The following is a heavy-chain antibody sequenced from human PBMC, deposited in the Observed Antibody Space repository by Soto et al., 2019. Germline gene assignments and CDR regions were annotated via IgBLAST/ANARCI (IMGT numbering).Heavy chain of an antibody. CDR3: ARDYVSMVRGVIINYFDY. CDR2: ISAYNGNT. D-gene: IGHD3-10*01. V-gene: IGHV1-18*01. Sequence: ASVKVSCKASGYTFTSYGISWVRQAPGQGLEWMGWISAYNGNTNYAQKLQGRVTMTTDTSTSTAYMELRSLRSDDTAAYYCARDYVSMVRGVIINYFDYWGQGTLVTVSS. CDR1: GYTFTSYG. J-gene: IGHJ4*02.